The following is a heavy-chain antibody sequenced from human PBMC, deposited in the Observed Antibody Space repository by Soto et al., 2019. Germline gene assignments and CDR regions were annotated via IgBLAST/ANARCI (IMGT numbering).Heavy chain of an antibody. CDR3: ARSRFLDY. D-gene: IGHD3-3*01. J-gene: IGHJ4*02. Sequence: QVQLVQSGAEVKKPGSSVKVSCKASGDSFSTFAFSWVRQAPGQGLEWMGAIIPRFGKPANYAQKFQDRVTITADKSTTTVYMEVRSLRSEDTAVYYCARSRFLDYWVQGTPVTVSS. CDR2: IIPRFGKPA. V-gene: IGHV1-69*06. CDR1: GDSFSTFA.